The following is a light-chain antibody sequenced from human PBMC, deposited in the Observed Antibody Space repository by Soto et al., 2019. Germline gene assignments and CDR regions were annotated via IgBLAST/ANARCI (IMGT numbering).Light chain of an antibody. CDR3: QQYNNWPLT. Sequence: EIVMTQSPATLSASPGERATISCRASQSVSSNLAWYHQKPGKVPRLLIYGASTRATGIPARFSGSGCGTEFTLTISSLQYEDVAVYYCQQYNNWPLTFGGGTKVEIK. CDR1: QSVSSN. V-gene: IGKV3-15*01. CDR2: GAS. J-gene: IGKJ4*01.